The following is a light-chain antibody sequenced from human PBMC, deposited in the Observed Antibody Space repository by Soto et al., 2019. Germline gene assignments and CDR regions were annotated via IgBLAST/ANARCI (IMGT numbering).Light chain of an antibody. CDR3: QHFNSYPRT. CDR1: QGINTY. V-gene: IGKV1-9*01. J-gene: IGKJ1*01. CDR2: AAS. Sequence: DIQLTQSPSFLSASVGDRVSITCRASQGINTYLVWYQQKPGKAPKLLIYAASTLQSGVPPRFSGSGSGTEFTLTISSLQPEDFATYYCQHFNSYPRTFGQGTKVEIK.